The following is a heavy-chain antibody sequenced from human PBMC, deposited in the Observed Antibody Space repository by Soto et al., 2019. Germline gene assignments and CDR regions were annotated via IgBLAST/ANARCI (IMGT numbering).Heavy chain of an antibody. CDR3: ARVRRSSGYYYGY. V-gene: IGHV1-46*01. J-gene: IGHJ4*02. CDR1: GYTFASCY. D-gene: IGHD3-22*01. Sequence: ASVKVSCTSSGYTFASCYMHWVQQAPGQGLEWMGIINPSGGSTSYAQKFQGRVTMTRDTSTSTVYMELSSLRSEDTAVYYCARVRRSSGYYYGYWGQGTPVTVSS. CDR2: INPSGGST.